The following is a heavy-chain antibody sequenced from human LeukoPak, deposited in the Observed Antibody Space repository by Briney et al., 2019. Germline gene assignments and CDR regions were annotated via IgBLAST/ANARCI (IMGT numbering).Heavy chain of an antibody. V-gene: IGHV4-59*01. CDR1: GDSISSYF. D-gene: IGHD3-16*01. CDR2: VCYNATT. CDR3: ATSGGFNSPRHY. J-gene: IGHJ4*02. Sequence: SETLSLTCSVSGDSISSYFWAWIRQPPGKGLEWIGYVCYNATTNYNPSLRNRVAISIDTSKNQFSLKLNSATAADTAVYYCATSGGFNSPRHYWGQGTLVTVSS.